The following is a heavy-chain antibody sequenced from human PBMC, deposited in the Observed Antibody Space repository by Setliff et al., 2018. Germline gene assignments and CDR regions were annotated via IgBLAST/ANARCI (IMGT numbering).Heavy chain of an antibody. CDR3: TRSRAPRVVPAADFDF. CDR1: GFSFTTFG. J-gene: IGHJ4*02. D-gene: IGHD2-2*01. V-gene: IGHV1-18*01. Sequence: GASVKVSCKTSGFSFTTFGFSWVRQAPGQGLEWMGWISPYSGETNYAQKFQDRFSVTADTSSKTTYMELRSLTSDDTAVYFCTRSRAPRVVPAADFDFWGQGTLVTVSS. CDR2: ISPYSGET.